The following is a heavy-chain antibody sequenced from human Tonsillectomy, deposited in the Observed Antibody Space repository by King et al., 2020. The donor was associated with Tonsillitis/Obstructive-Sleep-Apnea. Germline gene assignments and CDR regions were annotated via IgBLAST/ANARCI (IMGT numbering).Heavy chain of an antibody. CDR2: INHSGST. D-gene: IGHD3-10*01. CDR3: ASTLIHYGSGSQYYFDY. Sequence: VQLQQWGAGLLKPSEPLSLTCAVYGGSFSGYYWSWIRQPPGKGLEWIGEINHSGSTNYNPSLKSRVTISVDTSKNQFSLKLSSVTAADTAVYYCASTLIHYGSGSQYYFDYWGQGTLVTVSS. V-gene: IGHV4-34*01. CDR1: GGSFSGYY. J-gene: IGHJ4*02.